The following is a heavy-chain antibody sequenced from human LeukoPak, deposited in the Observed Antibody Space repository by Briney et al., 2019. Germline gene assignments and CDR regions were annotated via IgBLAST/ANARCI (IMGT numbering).Heavy chain of an antibody. V-gene: IGHV3-7*01. CDR2: IKQDGREK. D-gene: IGHD6-13*01. CDR3: ARSLYPSGSFFDY. CDR1: GFTFSSYW. J-gene: IGHJ4*02. Sequence: GGSLRLSCAASGFTFSSYWMSWVRQAPGKGLEGVANIKQDGREKYYVDSLKGRFTISRDNAKNSLYLQMNSLRAEDTAVYYCARSLYPSGSFFDYWGQGTLVTVSS.